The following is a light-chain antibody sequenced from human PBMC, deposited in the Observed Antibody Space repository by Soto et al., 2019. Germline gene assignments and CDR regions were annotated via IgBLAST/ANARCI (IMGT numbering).Light chain of an antibody. V-gene: IGLV9-49*01. CDR2: VGTGGIVG. CDR1: SGYSNYK. J-gene: IGLJ1*01. CDR3: GADHGSGSNFVYV. Sequence: QAVLTQQPSASASLGASVTLTCTLSSGYSNYKVDWYQQRPGKGPRFVMRVGTGGIVGSKGDGIPDRFSVLGSGLNRYLTIKNIQEEDESDYHCGADHGSGSNFVYVFGTGTKLTVL.